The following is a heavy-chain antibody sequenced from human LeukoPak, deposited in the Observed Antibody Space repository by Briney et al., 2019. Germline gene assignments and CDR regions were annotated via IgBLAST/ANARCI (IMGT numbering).Heavy chain of an antibody. Sequence: PSETLSLTCTVSNGSISTYYWSWIRQPPGKGLDWIGYIYRGNTKYNPSLKSRVTIPMDTSQNQISLKLISGTAADTAVYYCAAHAAISAAGTAPFDNWGQGMLVTVSS. D-gene: IGHD6-13*01. CDR3: AAHAAISAAGTAPFDN. CDR1: NGSISTYY. J-gene: IGHJ4*02. CDR2: IYRGNT. V-gene: IGHV4-59*08.